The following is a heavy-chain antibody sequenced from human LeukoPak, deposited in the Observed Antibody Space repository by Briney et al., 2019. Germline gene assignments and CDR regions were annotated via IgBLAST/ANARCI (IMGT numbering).Heavy chain of an antibody. CDR3: AREIEGRGEH. CDR1: GCTFSNYA. J-gene: IGHJ1*01. CDR2: ISGRGDRT. Sequence: GGSLRLSCTASGCTFSNYAMTWVRQAPGKGLEWVSAISGRGDRTYYADSVKGRLTISRDNSKNTLYLQINSPRVEDTAVYYCAREIEGRGEHWGQGTLVTVSS. D-gene: IGHD3-10*01. V-gene: IGHV3-23*01.